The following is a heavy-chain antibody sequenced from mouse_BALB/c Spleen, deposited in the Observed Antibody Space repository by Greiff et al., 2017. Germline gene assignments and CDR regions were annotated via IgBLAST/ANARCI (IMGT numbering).Heavy chain of an antibody. V-gene: IGHV1S33*01. D-gene: IGHD2-2*01. J-gene: IGHJ4*01. CDR2: IYPGDGST. CDR3: ARGGNYGYDGAMDY. Sequence: SGPELVKPGALVKISCKASGYTFTSYDINWVKQRPGQGLEWIGWIYPGDGSTKYNEKFKGKATLTADKSSSTAYMQLSSLTSENSAVYFCARGGNYGYDGAMDYWGQGTSVTVSS. CDR1: GYTFTSYD.